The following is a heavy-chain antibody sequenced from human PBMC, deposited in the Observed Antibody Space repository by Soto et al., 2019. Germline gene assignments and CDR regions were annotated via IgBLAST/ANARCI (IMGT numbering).Heavy chain of an antibody. CDR2: IYYSGST. D-gene: IGHD6-13*01. V-gene: IGHV4-30-4*01. CDR1: GGSISSGDYY. Sequence: SETLSLTCTVSGGSISSGDYYWSWIHQPPGKGLEWIGYIYYSGSTYYNPSLKSRVTISVDTSKNQFSLKLSSVTAADTAVYYCASYSSSWYNPGYYFDYWGQGTLVTVSS. J-gene: IGHJ4*02. CDR3: ASYSSSWYNPGYYFDY.